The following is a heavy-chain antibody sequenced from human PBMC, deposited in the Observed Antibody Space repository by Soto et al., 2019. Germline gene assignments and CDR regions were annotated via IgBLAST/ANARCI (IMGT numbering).Heavy chain of an antibody. Sequence: PGGSLRLSCEAAGFNFKKFAMGWVRQAPGEGLEWVSGISCCGGSTFYADSVKCRFSLARDDSKITLSLQLHSLRVEDTAHYYCAKADGEQWLIPHLDNWGQGTQVTVSS. CDR2: ISCCGGST. V-gene: IGHV3-23*01. D-gene: IGHD6-19*01. CDR1: GFNFKKFA. CDR3: AKADGEQWLIPHLDN. J-gene: IGHJ1*01.